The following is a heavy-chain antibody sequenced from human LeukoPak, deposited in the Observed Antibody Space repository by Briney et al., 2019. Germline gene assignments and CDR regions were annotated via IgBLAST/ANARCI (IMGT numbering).Heavy chain of an antibody. V-gene: IGHV4-34*01. CDR2: INHSGST. Sequence: PSETLSLTCAVYGGSFSGYYWSWIRQPPGKGLEWIGEINHSGSTNYNPSLKSRVTISVDTSKNQFSLKLSSVTAADTAVYYCARDLDYWGQGTLVTVSS. CDR1: GGSFSGYY. J-gene: IGHJ4*02. CDR3: ARDLDY.